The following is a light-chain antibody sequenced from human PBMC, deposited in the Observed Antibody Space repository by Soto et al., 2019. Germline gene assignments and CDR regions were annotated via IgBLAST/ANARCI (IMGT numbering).Light chain of an antibody. CDR3: QQYRSSPVT. V-gene: IGKV3-20*01. Sequence: EIVLTQSPGTLSLSPGERATLSCRASQSVSSTYLAWYQQKPGQPPRLLIYGASSRATGIPDRFSGSGSGTDFTLTITRLESEDFAVYYCQQYRSSPVTFGQGTRLDIK. CDR2: GAS. CDR1: QSVSSTY. J-gene: IGKJ5*01.